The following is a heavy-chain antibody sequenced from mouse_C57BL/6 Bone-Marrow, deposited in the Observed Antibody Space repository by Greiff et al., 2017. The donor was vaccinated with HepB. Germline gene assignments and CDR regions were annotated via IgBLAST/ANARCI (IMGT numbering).Heavy chain of an antibody. D-gene: IGHD4-1*01. Sequence: VKLMESGPGLVAPSQSLSITCTVSGFSLTSYGVDWVRQSPGKGLEWLGVIWGVGSTNYNSALKSRLSISKDNSKSQVFLKMNSLQTDDTAMYYCASDALTGTRFAYWGQGTLVTVSA. CDR2: IWGVGST. J-gene: IGHJ3*01. CDR1: GFSLTSYG. CDR3: ASDALTGTRFAY. V-gene: IGHV2-6*01.